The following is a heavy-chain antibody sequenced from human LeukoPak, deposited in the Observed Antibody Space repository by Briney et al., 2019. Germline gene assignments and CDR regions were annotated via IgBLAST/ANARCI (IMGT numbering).Heavy chain of an antibody. D-gene: IGHD5-12*01. Sequence: SETLSLTCAVYGGSFSGYYWSWTRQPPGKGLEWIGEINHSGSTNYNPSLKSRVTISVDTSKNQFSLKLSSVTAADTAVYYCARGGGGYDSKYYFDYWGQGTLVTVSS. CDR3: ARGGGGYDSKYYFDY. CDR1: GGSFSGYY. CDR2: INHSGST. J-gene: IGHJ4*02. V-gene: IGHV4-34*01.